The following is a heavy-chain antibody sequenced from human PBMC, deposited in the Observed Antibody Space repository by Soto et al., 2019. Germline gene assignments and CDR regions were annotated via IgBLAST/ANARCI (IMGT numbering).Heavy chain of an antibody. CDR1: GGSISSYY. V-gene: IGHV4-4*07. J-gene: IGHJ4*02. CDR3: ARDSKPYHDSSGYYRFDY. CDR2: IYTSGST. D-gene: IGHD3-22*01. Sequence: PSETLSLTCTVSGGSISSYYWSWIRQPAGKGLEWIGRIYTSGSTNYNPSLKSRVTMSVDTSKNQFSLKLSSVTAADTAVYYCARDSKPYHDSSGYYRFDYWGQGTLVTVSS.